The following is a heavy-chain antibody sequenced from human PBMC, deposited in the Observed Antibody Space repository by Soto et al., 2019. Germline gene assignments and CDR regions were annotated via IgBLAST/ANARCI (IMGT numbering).Heavy chain of an antibody. CDR2: INTLSSAI. Sequence: PGGSLRLSCAGSGFTFSDYYMTWMRQAPGKGLEWVSYINTLSSAIYYADSVKGRFTISRDNAKNSLYLQMNSLRAEDTAVYYCARRLQWQLRPLDSWGRGTLVTVSS. CDR3: ARRLQWQLRPLDS. D-gene: IGHD6-19*01. V-gene: IGHV3-11*01. J-gene: IGHJ4*02. CDR1: GFTFSDYY.